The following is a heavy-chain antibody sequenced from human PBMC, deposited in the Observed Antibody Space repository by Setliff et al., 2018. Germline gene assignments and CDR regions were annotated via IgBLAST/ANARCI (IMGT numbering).Heavy chain of an antibody. CDR3: TTGPRDSRNYMTWLDS. Sequence: PGESLKISCSVSGITFKNAWMTWVRQAPGKGPEWVGRIKSSREGATSDYGAPAKGRFTISRDDSKNMIYLQMNNLKSDDTGFYYCTTGPRDSRNYMTWLDSWGQGTLVTVSS. CDR2: IKSSREGATS. D-gene: IGHD4-4*01. CDR1: GITFKNAW. J-gene: IGHJ5*01. V-gene: IGHV3-15*01.